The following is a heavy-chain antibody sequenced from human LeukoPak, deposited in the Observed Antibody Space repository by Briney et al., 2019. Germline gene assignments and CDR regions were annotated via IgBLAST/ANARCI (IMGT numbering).Heavy chain of an antibody. Sequence: GGSLRLSCSASGFTFSSYAMHWVRQAPGKGLEYVSAISSNGGTTYYADSVKSRFTISRDNSKNTLFLQMSSLRAEDTAVYYCVKDHGAYYYASGSNFDYWGQGTLVTVSS. V-gene: IGHV3-64D*06. D-gene: IGHD3-10*01. CDR1: GFTFSSYA. CDR3: VKDHGAYYYASGSNFDY. J-gene: IGHJ4*02. CDR2: ISSNGGTT.